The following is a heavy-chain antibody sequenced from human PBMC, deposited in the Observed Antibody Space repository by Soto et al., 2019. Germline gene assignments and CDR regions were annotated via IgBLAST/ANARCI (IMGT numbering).Heavy chain of an antibody. D-gene: IGHD2-15*01. Sequence: QVQLQQWGAGLLKPSETLSLTCAVYGGSFSGYYWSWIRQPPGKGLEWIGEINHSGSTNYNPSLKRRVTISVDTSKNQFSPKLSSVTAADTAVYYCARRDCSGGSCHTHDYWGQGTLVTVSS. CDR2: INHSGST. V-gene: IGHV4-34*01. CDR3: ARRDCSGGSCHTHDY. CDR1: GGSFSGYY. J-gene: IGHJ4*02.